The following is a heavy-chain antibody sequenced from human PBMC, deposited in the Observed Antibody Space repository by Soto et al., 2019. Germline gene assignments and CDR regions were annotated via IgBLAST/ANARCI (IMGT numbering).Heavy chain of an antibody. CDR3: ARDQTKWLTDAFDI. D-gene: IGHD5-12*01. V-gene: IGHV1-18*01. CDR1: GYTFISYG. J-gene: IGHJ3*02. CDR2: ISPYNGNT. Sequence: HVQLVQAGAAVKKPGASLKVSCKASGYTFISYGVSWVRQAPGQGLEWLGWISPYNGNTNYAQKFQGRITMTTDTSTSTVDMDLRSLRTDDTAVYYCARDQTKWLTDAFDIWGQGTMVVVSS.